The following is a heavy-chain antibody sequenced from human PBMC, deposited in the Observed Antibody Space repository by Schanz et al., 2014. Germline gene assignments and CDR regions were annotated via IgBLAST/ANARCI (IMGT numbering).Heavy chain of an antibody. CDR2: INPNSGGT. Sequence: QVQLLQSGAEVKKPGASVKVSCKASGYTFTGYYMHWVRQAPGQGLEWMGRINPNSGGTNYAQKFQGRVTMTRDTSISTAYMELSSLRSDDTAVYYCARGKAYTAGTPMNWFDPWGQGTLVTVSS. D-gene: IGHD2-21*01. J-gene: IGHJ5*02. V-gene: IGHV1-2*02. CDR3: ARGKAYTAGTPMNWFDP. CDR1: GYTFTGYY.